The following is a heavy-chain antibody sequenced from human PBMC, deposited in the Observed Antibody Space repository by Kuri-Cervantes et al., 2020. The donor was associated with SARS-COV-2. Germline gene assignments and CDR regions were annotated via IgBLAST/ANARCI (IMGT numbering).Heavy chain of an antibody. D-gene: IGHD2-2*01. Sequence: LSLTCAASGFTFSSYEMNWVRQAPGKGLEWVSYISNSGSTIYYADSVKGRFTISRDNAKNSLYLQMNSLRAEDTAVYYCAREGDIVVVPAVYFDYWGQGTLVTVSS. J-gene: IGHJ4*02. CDR3: AREGDIVVVPAVYFDY. V-gene: IGHV3-48*03. CDR2: ISNSGSTI. CDR1: GFTFSSYE.